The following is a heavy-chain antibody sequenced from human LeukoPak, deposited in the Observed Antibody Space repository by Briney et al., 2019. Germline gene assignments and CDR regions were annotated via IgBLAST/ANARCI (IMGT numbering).Heavy chain of an antibody. J-gene: IGHJ4*02. V-gene: IGHV3-21*01. CDR1: GFTFSSYS. Sequence: PGGSLRLSCAASGFTFSSYSMNWVRQAPGKGLEWVSSISSSSSYIYYADSVKGRFTISRDNAKNSLYLQMNSLRAEDTAVYYCARVHLTPRQLAEGNFDYWGQGTLVTVSS. CDR2: ISSSSSYI. D-gene: IGHD6-6*01. CDR3: ARVHLTPRQLAEGNFDY.